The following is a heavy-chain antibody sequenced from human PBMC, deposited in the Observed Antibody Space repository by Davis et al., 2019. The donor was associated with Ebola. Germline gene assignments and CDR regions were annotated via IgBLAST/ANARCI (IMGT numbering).Heavy chain of an antibody. CDR2: IKQDGSEK. CDR3: ARGLSIAVAGTFDY. D-gene: IGHD6-19*01. Sequence: PGGSLRLSCAASGFTFSSYWMSWVRQAPGKGLEWVANIKQDGSEKYYVDSVKGRFTISRDNAKNSLYLQMNSLRAEDTAVYYCARGLSIAVAGTFDYWGQGTLVTVSS. CDR1: GFTFSSYW. J-gene: IGHJ4*02. V-gene: IGHV3-7*03.